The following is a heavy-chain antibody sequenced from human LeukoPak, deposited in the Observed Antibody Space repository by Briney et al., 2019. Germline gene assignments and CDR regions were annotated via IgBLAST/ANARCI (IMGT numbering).Heavy chain of an antibody. J-gene: IGHJ4*02. CDR2: IYYSGTT. Sequence: SQTLSLTCTVSGGSINSGGYYRSWIRQHPGRGLEWIGYIYYSGTTYYNPSLKSRVIISADTSKNQFSLTLSSVTAADTAMYYCARARSAAGNFDYWGQGILVTVSA. V-gene: IGHV4-31*03. D-gene: IGHD6-13*01. CDR1: GGSINSGGYY. CDR3: ARARSAAGNFDY.